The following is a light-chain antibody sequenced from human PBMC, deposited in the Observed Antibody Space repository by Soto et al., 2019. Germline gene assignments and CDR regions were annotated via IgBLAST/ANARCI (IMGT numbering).Light chain of an antibody. CDR2: DDY. V-gene: IGLV3-21*02. CDR3: QVWDNGSDRHEI. J-gene: IGLJ2*01. CDR1: NILSKS. Sequence: SYELTQPPSVSVAPGQTATITCGGTNILSKSVHWYQQKPGQAPVLVVYDDYDRPSGIPERFSGSNSGNTATLTISRVDAGDEADYYCQVWDNGSDRHEIFGGGTKVTVL.